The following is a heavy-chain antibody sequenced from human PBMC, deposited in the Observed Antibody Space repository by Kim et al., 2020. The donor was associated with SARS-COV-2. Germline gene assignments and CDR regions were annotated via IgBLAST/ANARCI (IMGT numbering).Heavy chain of an antibody. CDR3: ARAMLGLRYFDWLLSLFDY. CDR2: ISSSSSYI. CDR1: GFTFSSYS. Sequence: GGSLRLSCAASGFTFSSYSMNWVRQAPGKGLEWVSSISSSSSYIYYADSVKGRFTISRDNAKNSLYLQMNSLRAEDTAVYYCARAMLGLRYFDWLLSLFDYWGQGTLVTVSS. D-gene: IGHD3-9*01. J-gene: IGHJ4*02. V-gene: IGHV3-21*01.